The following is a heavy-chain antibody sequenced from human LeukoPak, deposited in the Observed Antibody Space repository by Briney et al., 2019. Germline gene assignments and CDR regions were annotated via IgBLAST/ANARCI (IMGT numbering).Heavy chain of an antibody. CDR1: GGSISSGSYY. CDR2: IYTGGST. V-gene: IGHV4-61*02. J-gene: IGHJ6*03. CDR3: ARERGSITGTLPAYYYYYMDV. D-gene: IGHD1-20*01. Sequence: PSETLSLTCTVSGGSISSGSYYWSWIRQPAGKGLEWIGRIYTGGSTNYNPSLKSRVTISVDTSKNQFSLKLSSVTAADTAVYYCARERGSITGTLPAYYYYYMDVWGKGTTVTVSS.